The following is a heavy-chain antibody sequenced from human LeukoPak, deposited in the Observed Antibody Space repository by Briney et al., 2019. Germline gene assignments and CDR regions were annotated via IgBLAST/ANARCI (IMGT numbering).Heavy chain of an antibody. Sequence: ASVKVSCKASGYTFTNYYIHWVRQAPGQGLECMGIINPSGGSTSYAQKFQGRVTMTRDMSTSTAYMELSSLRSEDTAVYYCATESYSGSYLYAFDIWGQGTMVTVSS. CDR1: GYTFTNYY. D-gene: IGHD1-26*01. J-gene: IGHJ3*02. CDR3: ATESYSGSYLYAFDI. V-gene: IGHV1-46*01. CDR2: INPSGGST.